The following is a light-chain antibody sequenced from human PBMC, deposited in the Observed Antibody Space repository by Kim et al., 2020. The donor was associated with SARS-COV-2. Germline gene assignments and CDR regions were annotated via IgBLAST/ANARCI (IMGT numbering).Light chain of an antibody. Sequence: DIQMTQSPSTLSASVGDRVTITCRASQNIGHLLALYQQKPGKAPKLLIYWASTLESGVPSRFSGSRSGTEFTLTISSLQPDDFATYYCQQFNSYPYTFGQGTKLEI. CDR1: QNIGHL. J-gene: IGKJ2*01. CDR2: WAS. CDR3: QQFNSYPYT. V-gene: IGKV1-5*03.